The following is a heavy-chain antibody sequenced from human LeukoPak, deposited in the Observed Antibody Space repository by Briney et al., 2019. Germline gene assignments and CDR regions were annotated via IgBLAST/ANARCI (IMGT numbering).Heavy chain of an antibody. V-gene: IGHV3-74*01. D-gene: IGHD1-26*01. J-gene: IGHJ4*02. CDR1: GFTFSSYW. CDR3: ARANPSGSYSWLVY. Sequence: GGSLRLSCAASGFTFSSYWMHWVRQAPGKGLVWVSRINSDGSSTSYADSVKGRFTISRGNAKNTLYLQMNSLRAEDTAVYYCARANPSGSYSWLVYWGQGTLVTVSS. CDR2: INSDGSST.